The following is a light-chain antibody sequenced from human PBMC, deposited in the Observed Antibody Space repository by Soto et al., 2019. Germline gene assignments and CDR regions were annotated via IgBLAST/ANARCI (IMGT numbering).Light chain of an antibody. Sequence: DIQMTQSPSTLSASVGDRVTITCRASQGISSWFAWYQQKPGKAPKLLIYAASSLESGVPPSFSGSGSGTAFTLTITSPQPDDFATYYCQQYNSYSFTFGQGTRLEIK. J-gene: IGKJ5*01. V-gene: IGKV1-5*03. CDR2: AAS. CDR1: QGISSW. CDR3: QQYNSYSFT.